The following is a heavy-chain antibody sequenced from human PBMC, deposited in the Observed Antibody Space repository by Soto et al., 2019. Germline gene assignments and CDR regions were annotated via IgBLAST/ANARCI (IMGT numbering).Heavy chain of an antibody. CDR3: VRGLGRGGYTSGGWFDP. CDR1: GDSVSSNSAA. Sequence: SQTLSLTCAISGDSVSSNSAAWNWIRQSPSRGLEWLGRTYYRSKWYNDYAVSVKSRITINPDTSKNQFSLQLTSVTAADTAVYYCVRGLGRGGYTSGGWFDPWGQGTLVTVSS. CDR2: TYYRSKWYN. D-gene: IGHD5-12*01. V-gene: IGHV6-1*01. J-gene: IGHJ5*02.